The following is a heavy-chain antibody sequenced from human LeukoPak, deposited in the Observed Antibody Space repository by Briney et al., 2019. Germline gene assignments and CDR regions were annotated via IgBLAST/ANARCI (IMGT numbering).Heavy chain of an antibody. V-gene: IGHV4-39*01. J-gene: IGHJ4*02. CDR2: IYYSGSI. Sequence: SETLSLTCTVSGGSITSSSYYWGWIRQPPGKGLEWIGSIYYSGSIYYNPSLKSRVTISVDTSKNQFSLKLSSVTAADTAVYFSTRRGAVAADFDYWGQGTLVTVSS. D-gene: IGHD6-19*01. CDR3: TRRGAVAADFDY. CDR1: GGSITSSSYY.